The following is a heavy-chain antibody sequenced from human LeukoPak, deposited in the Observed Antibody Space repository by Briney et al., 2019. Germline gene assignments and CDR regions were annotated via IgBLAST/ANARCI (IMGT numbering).Heavy chain of an antibody. CDR1: GYSISSGYY. Sequence: SETLSLTCAVSGYSISSGYYWGWIRQPPGKGLEWIGSIYHSGSTYYNPSLKSRVTISVDTSKNQFSLELSSVTAADTAVYYCARRHSSGWFYYWGQGTLVTVSS. CDR2: IYHSGST. J-gene: IGHJ4*02. D-gene: IGHD6-19*01. CDR3: ARRHSSGWFYY. V-gene: IGHV4-38-2*01.